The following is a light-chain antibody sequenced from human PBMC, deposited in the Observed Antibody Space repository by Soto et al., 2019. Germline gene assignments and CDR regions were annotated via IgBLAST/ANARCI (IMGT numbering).Light chain of an antibody. CDR3: SSYTSSNPYV. V-gene: IGLV2-14*01. J-gene: IGLJ1*01. Sequence: QSALTQPASVSGSPGQSITISSTGTSSDVGGYNYVSWYQQHPGKAPKLMIYEVSNRPSGVSNRFSGSKSGNTASLTISGLQAEDEADYYCSSYTSSNPYVFGTGTKVTVL. CDR2: EVS. CDR1: SSDVGGYNY.